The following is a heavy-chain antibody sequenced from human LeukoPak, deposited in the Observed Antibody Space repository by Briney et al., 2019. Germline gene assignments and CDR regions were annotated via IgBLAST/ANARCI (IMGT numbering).Heavy chain of an antibody. CDR1: SGSIGSGDYP. D-gene: IGHD1-1*01. Sequence: SQTLSLTCAVSSGSIGSGDYPWSWIRQPPGKGLEWIAYIYYGGSTYCNPSLMSRITTSIDRSKNQISLKLSSVTAADTAVYYCAREKWNHFDYWGQGTLVTVSS. CDR3: AREKWNHFDY. J-gene: IGHJ4*02. V-gene: IGHV4-30-2*01. CDR2: IYYGGST.